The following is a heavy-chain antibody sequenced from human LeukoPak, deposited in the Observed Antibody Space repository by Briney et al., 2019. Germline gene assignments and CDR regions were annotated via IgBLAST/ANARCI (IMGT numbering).Heavy chain of an antibody. CDR1: GGSISSYY. V-gene: IGHV4-4*07. D-gene: IGHD3-10*01. CDR3: AKMILLWFGESKKGNGFDP. J-gene: IGHJ5*02. Sequence: PPETLSLTCAVSGGSISSYYRSWIWPPARKGLEWIGRIYTSGSTNYNPSLKSRVTLSVDTSKHQFSLKLSSVTSADTAVYYCAKMILLWFGESKKGNGFDPWGQGTLVTVSS. CDR2: IYTSGST.